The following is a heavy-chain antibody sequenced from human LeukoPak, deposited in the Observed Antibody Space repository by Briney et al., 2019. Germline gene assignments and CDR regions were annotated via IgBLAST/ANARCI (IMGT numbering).Heavy chain of an antibody. J-gene: IGHJ4*02. V-gene: IGHV4-59*11. D-gene: IGHD1-7*01. CDR2: IYYSGST. CDR3: ARDRGTGTTRYFDY. Sequence: SETLSLTCTVSGGSISSHYWSWIRQPPGKGLEWIGYIYYSGSTNYNLSLKSRVTISVDTSKNQFSLKLSSVTAADTAVYYCARDRGTGTTRYFDYWGQGTLVTVSS. CDR1: GGSISSHY.